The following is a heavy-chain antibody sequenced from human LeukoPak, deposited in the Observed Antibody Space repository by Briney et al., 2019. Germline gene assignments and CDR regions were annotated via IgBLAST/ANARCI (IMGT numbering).Heavy chain of an antibody. D-gene: IGHD3-22*01. CDR1: GFTFSSAW. Sequence: GGSLRLSCAASGFTFSSAWMHWVRQAPGKGLVWVSHIKGDGSSTNYADSVKGRLTISRDNAKNTLYLQMNSLRTEDTAVYYCARDPAHPDYYDSSGYDRFDYWGQGTLVTVSS. J-gene: IGHJ4*02. CDR2: IKGDGSST. CDR3: ARDPAHPDYYDSSGYDRFDY. V-gene: IGHV3-74*01.